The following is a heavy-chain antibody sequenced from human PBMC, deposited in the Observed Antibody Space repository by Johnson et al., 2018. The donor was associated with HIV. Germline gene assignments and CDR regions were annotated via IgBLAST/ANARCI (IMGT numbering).Heavy chain of an antibody. CDR3: ARGSWLAAAAPGALDI. V-gene: IGHV3-13*01. CDR2: IGTAGDT. J-gene: IGHJ3*02. CDR1: GFTFSSYD. D-gene: IGHD6-13*01. Sequence: VQLVESGGGLVQPGGSLRLSCAASGFTFSSYDMHWVRQATGKGLEWVSAIGTAGDTYYPGSVKGRFTISRENAKNSLYLKMNSLRAGDTAVYYLARGSWLAAAAPGALDIWGQWTMVTVSS.